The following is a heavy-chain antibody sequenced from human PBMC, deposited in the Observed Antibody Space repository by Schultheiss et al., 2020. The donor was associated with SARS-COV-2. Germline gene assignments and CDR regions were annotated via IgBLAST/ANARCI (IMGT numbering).Heavy chain of an antibody. D-gene: IGHD6-19*01. J-gene: IGHJ4*02. V-gene: IGHV5-51*01. CDR3: ARQKGGNGWSFDY. CDR1: GYSFTNYW. CDR2: IYPSDSDT. Sequence: GESLKISCKASGYSFTNYWIGWVRQMPGKGLEWMGIIYPSDSDTRYSPSFQGQVTISADKSITTAYMQWSSLKASDAATYYCARQKGGNGWSFDYWGQGTLVTVSS.